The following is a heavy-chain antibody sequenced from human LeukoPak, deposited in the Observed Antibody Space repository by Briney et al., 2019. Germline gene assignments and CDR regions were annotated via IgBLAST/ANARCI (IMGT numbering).Heavy chain of an antibody. CDR1: GFTFSNYA. CDR3: AKGGQYYYYGMDV. J-gene: IGHJ6*02. V-gene: IGHV3-23*01. CDR2: ISGSGGST. Sequence: GGSLRLSCAASGFTFSNYAMHWVRQPPGKGLEWVSAISGSGGSTYYADSVKGRFTISRDNSKNTLYLQMNSLRAEDTAVYYCAKGGQYYYYGMDVWGQGTTVTVSS.